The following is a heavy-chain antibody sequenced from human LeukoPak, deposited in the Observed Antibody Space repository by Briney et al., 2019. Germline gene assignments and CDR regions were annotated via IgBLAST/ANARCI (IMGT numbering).Heavy chain of an antibody. Sequence: GRSLRLSCAASGFTFSSYSMNWVRQAPGKGLEWVSSISSSSSYIYYADSVKGRFTISRDNAKNSLYLQMNSLRAEDTAVYYCARDRISSGWFDSWGQGTLVTVSS. CDR3: ARDRISSGWFDS. CDR1: GFTFSSYS. CDR2: ISSSSSYI. D-gene: IGHD6-25*01. J-gene: IGHJ5*01. V-gene: IGHV3-21*01.